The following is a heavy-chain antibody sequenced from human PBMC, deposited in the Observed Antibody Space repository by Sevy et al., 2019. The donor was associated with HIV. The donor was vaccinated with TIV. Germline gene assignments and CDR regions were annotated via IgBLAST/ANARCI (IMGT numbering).Heavy chain of an antibody. CDR3: ASQFDY. Sequence: GGSLRLSCAASGFTFSSHGMHWVRQAPGKGLEWVAVMSYDGSYKSYGDSVKGRFTISRDDSKNTLYLQMNSLRAEDTAVYYCASQFDYWGQGTLVTVSS. CDR1: GFTFSSHG. J-gene: IGHJ4*02. CDR2: MSYDGSYK. V-gene: IGHV3-30*03.